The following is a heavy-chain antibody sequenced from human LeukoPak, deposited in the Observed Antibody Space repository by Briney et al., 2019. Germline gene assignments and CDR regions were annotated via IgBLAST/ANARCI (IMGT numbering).Heavy chain of an antibody. V-gene: IGHV3-9*01. D-gene: IGHD4-4*01. CDR2: ISWNRGSI. J-gene: IGHJ5*02. Sequence: GGSLRLSCAASGFTFDDYAMHGVRQAPGKGLEWVSGISWNRGSIGYADSVKGRFTISRDNAKNSLYLQMNSLRAEDTAVYYCARSGFSMTTLNHWGQGTLVTVSS. CDR1: GFTFDDYA. CDR3: ARSGFSMTTLNH.